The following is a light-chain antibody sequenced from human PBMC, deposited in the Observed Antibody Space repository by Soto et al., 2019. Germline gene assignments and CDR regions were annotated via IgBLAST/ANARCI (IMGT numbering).Light chain of an antibody. J-gene: IGLJ1*01. Sequence: QLVLTQPASVSGSPGQSITISCTGTSSDVGGYNYVAWYQQHPGKAPKLLIYDVSNRPSGISHHFSGSKSGSTASLTISGLQAEDEADYYCSSYTNRAMFVFGTGTKVTVL. CDR1: SSDVGGYNY. CDR2: DVS. V-gene: IGLV2-14*03. CDR3: SSYTNRAMFV.